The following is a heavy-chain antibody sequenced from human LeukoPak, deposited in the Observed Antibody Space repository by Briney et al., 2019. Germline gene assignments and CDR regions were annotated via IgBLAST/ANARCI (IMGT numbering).Heavy chain of an antibody. J-gene: IGHJ3*02. Sequence: GGSLRLSCAASGFTFDDYGMSWVRQAPGKGLEWVSGINWNGGSTGYADSVKGRFTISRDNAKNSLYLQMNSLRAEDTASYYCARVKITMIVVVTWGAFDIWGQGTMVTVSS. CDR3: ARVKITMIVVVTWGAFDI. D-gene: IGHD3-22*01. V-gene: IGHV3-20*04. CDR1: GFTFDDYG. CDR2: INWNGGST.